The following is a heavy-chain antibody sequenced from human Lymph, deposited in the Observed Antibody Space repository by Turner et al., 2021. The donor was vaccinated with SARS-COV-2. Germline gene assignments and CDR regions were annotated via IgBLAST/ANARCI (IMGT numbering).Heavy chain of an antibody. CDR3: ATDRSSGWPHYYYYTMDV. CDR2: FDPEDGKT. J-gene: IGHJ6*02. V-gene: IGHV1-24*01. Sequence: QVQLVQSGAEVKKPGASVKVSCKVSGYTLTELSMHWVRQAPGKGLEWMGGFDPEDGKTIYAQKFQGRVTMTEDTSTDTAYMELSSLRSEDTAGYYCATDRSSGWPHYYYYTMDVWGQGTTVTVSS. D-gene: IGHD6-19*01. CDR1: GYTLTELS.